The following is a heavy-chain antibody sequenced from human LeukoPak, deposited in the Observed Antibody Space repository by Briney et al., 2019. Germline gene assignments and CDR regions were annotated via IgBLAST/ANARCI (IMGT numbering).Heavy chain of an antibody. CDR2: INPSGGNT. Sequence: ASVKVSCKASGYTFTSYYMHWVRQAPGQGLEWMGIINPSGGNTNYAQKLQGRVTMTTDTSTSTAYMELRSLRSDDTAVYYCARENAWSSSWDYYYGMDVWGQGTTVTVSS. D-gene: IGHD6-13*01. CDR1: GYTFTSYY. CDR3: ARENAWSSSWDYYYGMDV. J-gene: IGHJ6*02. V-gene: IGHV1-46*01.